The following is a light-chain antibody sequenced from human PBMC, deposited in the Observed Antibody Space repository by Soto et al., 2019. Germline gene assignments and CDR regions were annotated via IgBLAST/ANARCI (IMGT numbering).Light chain of an antibody. CDR3: CSYAGSYTLV. V-gene: IGLV2-11*01. J-gene: IGLJ2*01. Sequence: QSVLTQPRSVSGSPGQSVTISCTGTSSDVGGYNYVSWYQQHPGKVPTLMIYDVGKRPSGVPDRFSGSKSGSTASLTISGLQAEDEADYYCCSYAGSYTLVFGGGTKLTVL. CDR1: SSDVGGYNY. CDR2: DVG.